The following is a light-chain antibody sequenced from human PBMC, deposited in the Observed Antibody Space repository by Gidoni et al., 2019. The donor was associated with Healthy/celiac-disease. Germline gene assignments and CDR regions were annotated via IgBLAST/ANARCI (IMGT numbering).Light chain of an antibody. CDR1: SSDVGGYNF. V-gene: IGLV2-8*01. CDR3: SSYAGSNNLV. Sequence: QSALTQPPSASGSPGQSVTISCTGTSSDVGGYNFVSWYQQPPGKAPKLMIYEGTKRPAGVPDRFSGSKSGSTASLTVAGLQAEDEADYYCSSYAGSNNLVFGGGTKLTVL. CDR2: EGT. J-gene: IGLJ2*01.